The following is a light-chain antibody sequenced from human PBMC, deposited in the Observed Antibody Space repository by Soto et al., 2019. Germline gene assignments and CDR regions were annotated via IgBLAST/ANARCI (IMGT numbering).Light chain of an antibody. CDR3: QVWDSSSDHYV. Sequence: SYELTQPPSVSVAPGQTARITCGGNNIGSKSVHWYQQKPGQAPVLGVYEDSDRPSGIPERFSGSNSGNTATLTISRVEAGDEADYYCQVWDSSSDHYVFGTGTKLTVL. V-gene: IGLV3-21*02. CDR2: EDS. J-gene: IGLJ1*01. CDR1: NIGSKS.